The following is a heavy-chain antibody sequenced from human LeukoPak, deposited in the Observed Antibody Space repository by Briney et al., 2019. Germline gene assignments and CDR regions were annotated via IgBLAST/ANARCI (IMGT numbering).Heavy chain of an antibody. CDR1: GGSISSGGYY. D-gene: IGHD6-6*01. J-gene: IGHJ4*02. CDR3: ARDPGYSSSSYFDY. V-gene: IGHV4-30-2*01. Sequence: SGTLSLTCTVSGGSISSGGYYWSWIRQPPGKGLEWIGYIYHSGSTYYNPSLKSRVTISVDRSKNQFSLKLSSVTAADTAVYYCARDPGYSSSSYFDYWGQGALVTVSS. CDR2: IYHSGST.